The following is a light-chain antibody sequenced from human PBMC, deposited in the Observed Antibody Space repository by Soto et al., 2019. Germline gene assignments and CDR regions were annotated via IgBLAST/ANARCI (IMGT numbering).Light chain of an antibody. CDR1: ESVSDNY. CDR2: GAS. V-gene: IGKV3-20*01. J-gene: IGKJ4*01. CDR3: QQYGSSPLT. Sequence: EIVLTQSPGTLSLSPGERATLSCRASESVSDNYLAWYQQRSGQAPRLVIYGASSRASAVPDRFSGSGSAADFTLTISRLEPEDFAVYYCQQYGSSPLTFGGGTKVDIK.